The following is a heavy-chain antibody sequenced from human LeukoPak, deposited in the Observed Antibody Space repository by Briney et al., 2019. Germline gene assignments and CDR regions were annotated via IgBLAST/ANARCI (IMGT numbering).Heavy chain of an antibody. CDR2: IYWNDDK. Sequence: TLSLTCAVSGGSIIISGYYWAWIRQPPGKALEWLALIYWNDDKCYSPSLKSRLTITKDTSKNQVVLTMTNMDPVDTATYYCAHIRDSSSWYFPNWFDPWGQGTLVTVSS. D-gene: IGHD6-13*01. CDR1: GGSIIISGYY. CDR3: AHIRDSSSWYFPNWFDP. V-gene: IGHV2-5*01. J-gene: IGHJ5*02.